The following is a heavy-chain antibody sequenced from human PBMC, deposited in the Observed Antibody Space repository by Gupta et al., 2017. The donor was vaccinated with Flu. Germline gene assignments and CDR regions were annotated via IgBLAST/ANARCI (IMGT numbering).Heavy chain of an antibody. CDR3: ARRDLYYYHIDV. V-gene: IGHV4-39*01. CDR1: GGSISSSRYY. J-gene: IGHJ6*03. CDR2: IYYSGNT. Sequence: QLQLQESGPGLVKPSETLSLTCTVSGGSISSSRYYWGWIRQPPGKGLEWIGSIYYSGNTYYSPSLKSRVTISVDTSKNQFSLKLNSVTAADTAVYYCARRDLYYYHIDVWGKGTTVTVSS.